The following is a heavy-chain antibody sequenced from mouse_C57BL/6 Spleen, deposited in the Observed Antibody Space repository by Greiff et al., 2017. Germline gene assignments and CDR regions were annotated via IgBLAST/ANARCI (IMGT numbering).Heavy chain of an antibody. D-gene: IGHD3-3*01. V-gene: IGHV1-22*01. Sequence: EVQLQQSGPELVKPGASVTMSCKASGYTFTDYNMHWVKQSHGKSLEWIGYINPNNGGTSYNQKFKGKATLTVNKSSSTAYMELRSLTSEDSAVYYCAGTAPAWFAYWGQGTLVTVSA. CDR3: AGTAPAWFAY. J-gene: IGHJ3*01. CDR1: GYTFTDYN. CDR2: INPNNGGT.